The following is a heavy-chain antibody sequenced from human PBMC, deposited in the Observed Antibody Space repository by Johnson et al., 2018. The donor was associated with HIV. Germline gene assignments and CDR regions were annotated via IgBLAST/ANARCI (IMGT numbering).Heavy chain of an antibody. CDR2: ISYDGSNK. V-gene: IGHV3-30*04. J-gene: IGHJ3*02. D-gene: IGHD2-21*01. CDR3: ARGYGVVIALLDAFDI. CDR1: GFSFSSYA. Sequence: QVQLVESGGGVVQPGRSLRLSCAASGFSFSSYAMHWVRQAPAKGLEWVAVISYDGSNKYYADSVKGRFTISRDNSKNTLYLQMNSLRAEDTAVYYCARGYGVVIALLDAFDIWGQGTMVTVSS.